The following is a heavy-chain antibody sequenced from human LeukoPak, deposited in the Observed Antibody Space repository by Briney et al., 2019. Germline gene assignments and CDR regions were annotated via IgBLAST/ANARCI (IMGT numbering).Heavy chain of an antibody. J-gene: IGHJ4*02. CDR1: GFTFDDYA. V-gene: IGHV4-59*08. CDR3: ARSGRLGYCSGGSCYEIDY. D-gene: IGHD2-15*01. Sequence: GSLRLSCAASGFTFDDYAMHWIRQPPGKGLEWIGYIYYSGSTNYNPSLKSRVTISVDTSKNQFSLKLSSVTAADTAVYYCARSGRLGYCSGGSCYEIDYWGQGTLVTVSS. CDR2: IYYSGST.